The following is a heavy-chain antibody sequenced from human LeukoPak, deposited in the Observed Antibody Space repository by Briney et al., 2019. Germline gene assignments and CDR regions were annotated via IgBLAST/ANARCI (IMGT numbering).Heavy chain of an antibody. CDR3: GKGLKSIAAPELVY. J-gene: IGHJ4*02. CDR2: ISYDGSNQ. CDR1: GFTFSSYG. D-gene: IGHD6-6*01. Sequence: PGGSLRLSCAASGFTFSSYGMHWIRQAPGKGLEWVSVISYDGSNQYYADSVKRQFTISRDNSKNTLYVQMNSLRAEDTAVYYCGKGLKSIAAPELVYWGQGTLVAVSS. V-gene: IGHV3-30*18.